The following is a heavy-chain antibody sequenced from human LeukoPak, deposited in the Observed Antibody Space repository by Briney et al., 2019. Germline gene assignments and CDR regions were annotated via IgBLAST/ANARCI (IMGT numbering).Heavy chain of an antibody. CDR1: GGSISSYY. Sequence: SETLSLTCTVSGGSISSYYWSWIRQPPGKGLEWIGYIYYSGSTNYNPSLKSRVTISVDTSKNQFSLKLSSVTAADTAVYYCARSYYDSSGYAPFVYWGQGTLVTVSS. J-gene: IGHJ4*02. D-gene: IGHD3-22*01. V-gene: IGHV4-59*01. CDR2: IYYSGST. CDR3: ARSYYDSSGYAPFVY.